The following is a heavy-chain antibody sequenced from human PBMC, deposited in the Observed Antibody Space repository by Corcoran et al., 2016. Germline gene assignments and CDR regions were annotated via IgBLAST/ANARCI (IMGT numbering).Heavy chain of an antibody. V-gene: IGHV5-51*01. J-gene: IGHJ4*02. CDR2: IYPGDSDT. CDR1: GYIFTTYW. CDR3: ARHLVGAATGSPFDY. Sequence: EVQLVQSGAEVKKPGESLKISCKGSGYIFTTYWIGWVRQLPGKGLEWMGIIYPGDSDTRYSPSFQGQVTISAAKSISTAYLQWSRLKASDTAMDYWARHLVGAATGSPFDYWGQGTLVTVSS. D-gene: IGHD1-26*01.